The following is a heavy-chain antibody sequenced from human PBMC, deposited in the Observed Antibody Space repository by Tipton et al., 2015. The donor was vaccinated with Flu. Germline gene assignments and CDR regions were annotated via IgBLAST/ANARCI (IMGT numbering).Heavy chain of an antibody. J-gene: IGHJ3*02. Sequence: TLSLTCTVSGGSISSSSYYWGWIRQPPGKGLEWIGSIYYSGSTYYNPSLKSRVTISVDTSENQFSLKLSSVTAADTAVYYCARDSYGSSWTGGAFDIWGQGTMVTVSS. CDR2: IYYSGST. CDR3: ARDSYGSSWTGGAFDI. V-gene: IGHV4-39*07. CDR1: GGSISSSSYY. D-gene: IGHD6-13*01.